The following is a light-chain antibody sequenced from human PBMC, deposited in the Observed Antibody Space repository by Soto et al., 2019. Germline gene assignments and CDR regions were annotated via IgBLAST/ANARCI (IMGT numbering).Light chain of an antibody. CDR2: DAS. V-gene: IGKV3-11*01. CDR3: QQRSNWPLT. J-gene: IGKJ4*01. CDR1: QSVSSY. Sequence: EIVLTQSPATLSLSPGERATLSFRASQSVSSYLAWYQQKPGQAPRLLIYDASNRATGIPARFSGSGSGTDFTLTIGSLEPEDFAVYYCQQRSNWPLTFGGGTKVDIK.